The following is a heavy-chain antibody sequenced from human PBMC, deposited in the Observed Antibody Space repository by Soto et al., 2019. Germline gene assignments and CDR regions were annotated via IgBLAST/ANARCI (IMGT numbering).Heavy chain of an antibody. CDR1: AGTFTNYI. CDR2: ITPILDRA. Sequence: QVQLVQSGAEVKKPGSSVKVSCKASAGTFTNYIIRWVRQAPGQGLEWMGRITPILDRANYAQKFQGKVTIPGGRSMSTAYLELSSLRSEETAGFFCASRLEYRGDTGMEVWGQGTWVTVSS. CDR3: ASRLEYRGDTGMEV. J-gene: IGHJ6*02. V-gene: IGHV1-69*02. D-gene: IGHD2-2*02.